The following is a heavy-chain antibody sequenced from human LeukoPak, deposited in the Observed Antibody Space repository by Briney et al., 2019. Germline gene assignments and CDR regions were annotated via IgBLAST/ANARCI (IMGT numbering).Heavy chain of an antibody. V-gene: IGHV3-30*02. CDR1: VFTFSSYG. Sequence: GGPLRLSCAASVFTFSSYGMHWARRATGRGLVWLTYLWYDGSNKYYADSVKGRFRISRDNSKNTQYLQLNILRAEDTAVYYYAKDLRWGRYRFSYWGQGTLVTVSS. J-gene: IGHJ4*02. CDR2: LWYDGSNK. CDR3: AKDLRWGRYRFSY. D-gene: IGHD3-16*02.